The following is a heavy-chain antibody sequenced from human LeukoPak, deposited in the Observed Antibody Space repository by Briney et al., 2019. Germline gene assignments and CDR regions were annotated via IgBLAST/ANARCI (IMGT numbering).Heavy chain of an antibody. CDR3: ARGYYDYVWGSYRYANWFDP. Sequence: SETLSLTCTVSGGSISSYYWSWIRQPPGKGLEWIGEINHSGSTNYNPSLKSRVTISVDTSKNQFSLKLSSVTAADTAVYYCARGYYDYVWGSYRYANWFDPWGQGTPVTVSS. V-gene: IGHV4-34*01. D-gene: IGHD3-16*02. J-gene: IGHJ5*02. CDR1: GGSISSYY. CDR2: INHSGST.